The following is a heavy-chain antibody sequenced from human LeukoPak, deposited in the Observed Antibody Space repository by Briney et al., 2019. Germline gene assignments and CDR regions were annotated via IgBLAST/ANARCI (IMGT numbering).Heavy chain of an antibody. CDR2: IYPADSDT. D-gene: IGHD3-10*01. V-gene: IGHV5-51*01. CDR1: GYSFTLYW. Sequence: GESLKISCQGFGYSFTLYWIGWVRQMPGKGLEGMGIIYPADSDTRYSPSFQGQVTISADKSSSTAFLQWNTLKASDTAMFYCARHQGGSGMRKFDPWGQGTLVTVSS. J-gene: IGHJ5*02. CDR3: ARHQGGSGMRKFDP.